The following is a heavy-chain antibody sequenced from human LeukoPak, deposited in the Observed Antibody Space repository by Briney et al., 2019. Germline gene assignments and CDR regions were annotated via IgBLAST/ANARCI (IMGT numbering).Heavy chain of an antibody. CDR1: GGYISSYY. J-gene: IGHJ6*02. V-gene: IGHV4-59*01. D-gene: IGHD3-3*01. Sequence: SETLSLTCTVSGGYISSYYWSWIRQPPGKGLEWIGYIYYSGSTNYNPSLKSRVTISVDTSKNQFSLKLSSVTAADTAVYYCARVPLLSITIFGVVKDYYYGMDVWGQGTTVTVSS. CDR2: IYYSGST. CDR3: ARVPLLSITIFGVVKDYYYGMDV.